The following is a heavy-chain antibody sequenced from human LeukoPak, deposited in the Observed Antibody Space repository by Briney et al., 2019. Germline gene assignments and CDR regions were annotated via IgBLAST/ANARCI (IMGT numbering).Heavy chain of an antibody. CDR2: IDYSGST. CDR1: GGSISSYY. Sequence: PAETLSLTWPASGGSISSYYWSWIRQPPGKGLEWFGSIDYSGSTNYNPSLKNRVTISVDTSKHHFSLKLNSVAAADTAVYYRARVVTYYDSSGYNYYFDYWGQGTLVTVSS. J-gene: IGHJ4*02. CDR3: ARVVTYYDSSGYNYYFDY. V-gene: IGHV4-59*01. D-gene: IGHD3-22*01.